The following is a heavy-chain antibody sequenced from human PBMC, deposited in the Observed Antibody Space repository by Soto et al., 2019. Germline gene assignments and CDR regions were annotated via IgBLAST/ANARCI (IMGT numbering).Heavy chain of an antibody. CDR3: ARAMWTVSPPYFDF. J-gene: IGHJ4*02. D-gene: IGHD2-21*01. CDR2: IYYSGGT. Sequence: QVRLQESGPGLVKPSQTLSLTCTVSGGFISTGDYCWSWIRQPPGKGLEWIGFIYYSGGTYYNPSHKSRVTISIDTPKKHFSLKLSSLTAADTAVYYCARAMWTVSPPYFDFWGLGTLVTVSS. V-gene: IGHV4-30-4*01. CDR1: GGFISTGDYC.